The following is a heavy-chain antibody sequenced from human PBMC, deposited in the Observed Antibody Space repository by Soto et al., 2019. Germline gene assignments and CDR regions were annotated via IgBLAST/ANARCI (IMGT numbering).Heavy chain of an antibody. V-gene: IGHV4-39*02. J-gene: IGHJ5*02. Sequence: PSETLSLTCSVSGGSISSSSYYWNWIRQSPGKGLEWIGSVYYSGTTYYNPSLKRRVTISVDTYNQFSLKLSSVTAADTAVYYCARGITIFGVVISEWFDPWGQGTLVTVSS. CDR2: VYYSGTT. CDR3: ARGITIFGVVISEWFDP. D-gene: IGHD3-3*01. CDR1: GGSISSSSYY.